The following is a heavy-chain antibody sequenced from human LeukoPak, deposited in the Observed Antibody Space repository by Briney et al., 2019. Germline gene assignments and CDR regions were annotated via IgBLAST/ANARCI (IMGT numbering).Heavy chain of an antibody. CDR1: GFTFSSYA. D-gene: IGHD2/OR15-2a*01. V-gene: IGHV3-7*01. CDR2: IKQDGSEK. Sequence: GGSLRLSCAASGFTFSSYAMHWVRQAPGKGLEWVANIKQDGSEKYYVDSVKGRFTISRDNAKNSLYLQMNSLRAEDTAVYYCAKAAVYSNRWTPFDDWGQGTLVTVSS. CDR3: AKAAVYSNRWTPFDD. J-gene: IGHJ4*02.